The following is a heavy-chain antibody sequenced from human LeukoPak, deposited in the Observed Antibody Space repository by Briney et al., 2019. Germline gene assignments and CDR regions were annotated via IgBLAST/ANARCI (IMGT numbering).Heavy chain of an antibody. Sequence: SETLSLTCAVYGGSFSGYYWSWIRQPPGKGLEWIGEINHSGSTNYNPSLKSRVTISVDTSKNQFSLKLSSVTAADTAVYYRARRDSYGYFDYWGQGTLVTVSS. V-gene: IGHV4-34*01. CDR2: INHSGST. J-gene: IGHJ4*02. D-gene: IGHD5-18*01. CDR1: GGSFSGYY. CDR3: ARRDSYGYFDY.